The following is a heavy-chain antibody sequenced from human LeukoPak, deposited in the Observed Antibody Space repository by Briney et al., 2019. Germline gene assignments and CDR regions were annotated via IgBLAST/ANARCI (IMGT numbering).Heavy chain of an antibody. Sequence: GGSLRLSCAASGFTVSSSYMSWVRQAPGKGLEWVSVIYSGGSTYYADFVKGRFTISRDNSKNTLYLQMNSLRAEDTAVYYCAKASRNQLQHYYYYGMDVWGQGTTVTVSS. CDR2: IYSGGST. J-gene: IGHJ6*02. D-gene: IGHD2-2*01. CDR1: GFTVSSSY. V-gene: IGHV3-53*01. CDR3: AKASRNQLQHYYYYGMDV.